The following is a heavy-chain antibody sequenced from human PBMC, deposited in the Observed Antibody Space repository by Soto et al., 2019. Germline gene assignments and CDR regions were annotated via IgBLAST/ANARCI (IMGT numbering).Heavy chain of an antibody. V-gene: IGHV4-61*01. CDR3: ARVPLRYSSSHNFYS. CDR1: GASVSIGSFY. Sequence: SETLSLTCSVSGASVSIGSFYWSWIRQPPGKGLEWIGFIYNNETFNYNPSLKSRVTLSVDTSKHQFSLKLSSVTAADTAVYYCARVPLRYSSSHNFYSWGQGALVTVSS. J-gene: IGHJ4*02. CDR2: IYNNETF. D-gene: IGHD6-19*01.